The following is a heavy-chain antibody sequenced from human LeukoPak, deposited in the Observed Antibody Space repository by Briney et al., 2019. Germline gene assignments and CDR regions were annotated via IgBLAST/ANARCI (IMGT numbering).Heavy chain of an antibody. Sequence: GGSLRLSCAASGFTFSNYIIHWVRQAPVKGLEWVAVISYDGNNEYYADSVKGRFTISRDNSKNTLYLQINSLRAEDTAVYYCARSPHSYSSGWYCFDYWGQGTLVTVSS. V-gene: IGHV3-30-3*01. J-gene: IGHJ4*02. CDR3: ARSPHSYSSGWYCFDY. D-gene: IGHD6-19*01. CDR2: ISYDGNNE. CDR1: GFTFSNYI.